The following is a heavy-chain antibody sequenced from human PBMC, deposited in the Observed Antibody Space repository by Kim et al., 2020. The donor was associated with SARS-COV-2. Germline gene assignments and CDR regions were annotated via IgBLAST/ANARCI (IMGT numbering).Heavy chain of an antibody. D-gene: IGHD6-6*01. CDR2: ISYDGSNK. CDR3: ARDTLDSSSSPVDY. CDR1: GFTFSSYA. Sequence: GGSLRLSCAASGFTFSSYAMHWVRQAPGKGLEWVAVISYDGSNKYYADSVKGRFTISRDNSKNTLYLQMNSLRAEDTAVYYCARDTLDSSSSPVDYWGQGTLVTVSS. V-gene: IGHV3-30-3*01. J-gene: IGHJ4*02.